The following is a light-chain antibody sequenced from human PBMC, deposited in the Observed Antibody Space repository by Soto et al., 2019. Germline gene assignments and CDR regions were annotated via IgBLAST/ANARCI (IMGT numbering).Light chain of an antibody. Sequence: EIVMTQSPATLSVSPGERATLSCRASQSVSSNLAWYQQKPGQAPRLLIYGASTRATGIPARFSGSGSGTEFTLTISSLQSEDFAVYYWQQYNNLPSWTFGQGTKVEIK. CDR3: QQYNNLPSWT. CDR2: GAS. CDR1: QSVSSN. J-gene: IGKJ1*01. V-gene: IGKV3-15*01.